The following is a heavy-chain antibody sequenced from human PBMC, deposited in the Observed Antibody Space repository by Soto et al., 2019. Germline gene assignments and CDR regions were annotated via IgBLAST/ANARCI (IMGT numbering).Heavy chain of an antibody. D-gene: IGHD2-21*02. J-gene: IGHJ6*02. CDR2: INPYTGGT. CDR3: ATQFHHCGADCYRGPYVGMDV. Sequence: QVQLVQSGSEVKEPGASVKVSCKASGYTFTGYYVLWVRQAPGQGRGCMGGINPYTGGTNYAQKFKGSVTMTRDTSISTAYMELIKLVTDDTAVYYCATQFHHCGADCYRGPYVGMDVWGQGTTVTVSS. V-gene: IGHV1-2*02. CDR1: GYTFTGYY.